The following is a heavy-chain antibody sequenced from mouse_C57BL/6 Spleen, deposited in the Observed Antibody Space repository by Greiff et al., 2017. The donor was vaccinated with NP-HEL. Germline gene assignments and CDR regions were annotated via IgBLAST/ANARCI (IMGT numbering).Heavy chain of an antibody. Sequence: QVQLQQSGTELVKPGASVKLSCKASGYTFTSYWMHWVKQRPGQGLEWIGNINPSNGGTNYNEKFKSKATLTVDKSSSTAYMQLSSLTSEDSAVYYCAREQVMTPYAMDYWGQGTSVTVSS. J-gene: IGHJ4*01. CDR2: INPSNGGT. CDR1: GYTFTSYW. CDR3: AREQVMTPYAMDY. V-gene: IGHV1-53*01. D-gene: IGHD2-2*01.